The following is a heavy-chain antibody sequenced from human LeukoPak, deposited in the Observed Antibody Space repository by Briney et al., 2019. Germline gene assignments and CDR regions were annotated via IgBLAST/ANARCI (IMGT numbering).Heavy chain of an antibody. CDR1: GFTFSSYT. V-gene: IGHV3-64D*09. D-gene: IGHD4-17*01. J-gene: IGHJ4*02. CDR2: ISSNGGTT. CDR3: VKVGGPYDYDDRGEVY. Sequence: PGGSLRLSCSASGFTFSSYTMHWVRQAPGKGLEYVSAISSNGGTTYYADSVKGRFTISRDNSKNNLYLQMSSLRMEDTAVYYCVKVGGPYDYDDRGEVYWGQGTLVTVSS.